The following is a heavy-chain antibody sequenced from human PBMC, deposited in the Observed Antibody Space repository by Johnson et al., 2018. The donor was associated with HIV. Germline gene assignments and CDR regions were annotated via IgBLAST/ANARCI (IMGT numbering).Heavy chain of an antibody. CDR1: GFTFRSYG. CDR3: ARGGKAAFDI. V-gene: IGHV3-13*01. Sequence: VQLVESGGSVVRPGGSLRLSCAASGFTFRSYGMTWVRQAPGKGLEWVSAIGTAGDTYYPGSVKGRFTNSRENAKNSLYLQMNSLRAGDTAVYYCARGGKAAFDIWGQGTMVTVSS. CDR2: IGTAGDT. J-gene: IGHJ3*02.